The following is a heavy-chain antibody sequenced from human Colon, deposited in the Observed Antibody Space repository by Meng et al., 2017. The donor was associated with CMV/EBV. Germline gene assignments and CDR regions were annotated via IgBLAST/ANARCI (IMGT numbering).Heavy chain of an antibody. Sequence: YTFTGYDMHWVRQAPGQGLEWMGWINHNSGGTNYEQKFQGRVTMTRDTSISTAYMELSRLRSDDTAVYYCARDPAFSIVVGQYLDLWGRGTLVTVSS. CDR3: ARDPAFSIVVGQYLDL. CDR2: INHNSGGT. J-gene: IGHJ2*01. V-gene: IGHV1-2*02. CDR1: YTFTGYD. D-gene: IGHD2-2*01.